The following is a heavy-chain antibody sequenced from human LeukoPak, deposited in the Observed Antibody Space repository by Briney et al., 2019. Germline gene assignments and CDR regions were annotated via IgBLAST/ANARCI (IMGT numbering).Heavy chain of an antibody. CDR1: GFTFDDYA. CDR2: ISWNSGSI. V-gene: IGHV3-9*01. CDR3: AKDRSSSSTSWFFDY. D-gene: IGHD2-2*01. Sequence: GGSLRLSCAASGFTFDDYAMHWVRQAPGKGLEWVSGISWNSGSIGYADSVKGRFTISRDNAKNSLYLQMNSLRAEDTALYYCAKDRSSSSTSWFFDYWGHGTLVTVSS. J-gene: IGHJ4*01.